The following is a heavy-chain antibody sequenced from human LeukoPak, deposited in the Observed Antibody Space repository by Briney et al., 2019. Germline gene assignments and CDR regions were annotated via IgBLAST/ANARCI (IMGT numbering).Heavy chain of an antibody. Sequence: ASVKVSCKTSGYTFTTYVFNWVRQAPGQGLEWMGWISPDNGDTNYAQKLQDRVTMTTDTSTSTAYMELRSLTSDDTAVYYCARDHRFGEFPDYWGQGTLVTVSS. CDR2: ISPDNGDT. J-gene: IGHJ4*02. CDR1: GYTFTTYV. D-gene: IGHD3-10*01. V-gene: IGHV1-18*01. CDR3: ARDHRFGEFPDY.